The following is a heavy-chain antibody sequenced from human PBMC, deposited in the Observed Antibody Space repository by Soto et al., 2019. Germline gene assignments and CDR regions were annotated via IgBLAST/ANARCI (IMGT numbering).Heavy chain of an antibody. Sequence: SVKVSCKASGYTFTSYGISWVRQAPGQGLEWMGWISAYNGNTNYAQKLQGRVTMTTDTSTSTAYMELRSLRSDDTAVYYCAMGDYVGDYYYGMDVWGQGTRVTVSS. CDR2: ISAYNGNT. J-gene: IGHJ6*02. CDR3: AMGDYVGDYYYGMDV. CDR1: GYTFTSYG. D-gene: IGHD3-16*01. V-gene: IGHV1-18*01.